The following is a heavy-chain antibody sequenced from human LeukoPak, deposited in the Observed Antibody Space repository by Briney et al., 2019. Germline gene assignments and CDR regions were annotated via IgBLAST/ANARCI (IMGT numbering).Heavy chain of an antibody. J-gene: IGHJ4*02. CDR1: GFTFSSYS. V-gene: IGHV3-23*01. CDR2: FGGGGGTT. Sequence: SGGSLRLSCAASGFTFSSYSMNWVRQAPGKGLEWVSTFGGGGGTTYYADSVKGRFTISRDNSKSTLYLQMNSLRAEDTAVYHCAKDKDPVSGWYGGIDYWGQGILVTVSS. CDR3: AKDKDPVSGWYGGIDY. D-gene: IGHD6-19*01.